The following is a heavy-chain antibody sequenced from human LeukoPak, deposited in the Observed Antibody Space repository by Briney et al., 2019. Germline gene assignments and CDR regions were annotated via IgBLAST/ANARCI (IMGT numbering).Heavy chain of an antibody. CDR2: ISGTGDST. V-gene: IGHV3-23*01. Sequence: GGSLRLSCAASGFTFSSYAMSWVRQAPGKGLEWVSAISGTGDSTYYADSVKGRFTISRDNAKNSLYLQMNSLRAEDTAVYYCARAKRNGFDIWGQGTVVTVSS. J-gene: IGHJ3*02. CDR3: ARAKRNGFDI. CDR1: GFTFSSYA.